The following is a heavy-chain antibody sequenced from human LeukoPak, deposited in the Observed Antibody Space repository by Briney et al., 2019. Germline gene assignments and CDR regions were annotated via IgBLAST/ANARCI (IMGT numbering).Heavy chain of an antibody. CDR1: GFTFSTYT. J-gene: IGHJ5*01. CDR2: ISTGSSYI. V-gene: IGHV3-21*01. Sequence: GGSLRLSCAASGFTFSTYTMNWVRQAPGKGLEWVPSISTGSSYIDYADSVKGRFTISRDNAKNSLYLRMNRLRVEDTAVYYCAREDNWLDSWGQGTLVTVSS. CDR3: AREDNWLDS.